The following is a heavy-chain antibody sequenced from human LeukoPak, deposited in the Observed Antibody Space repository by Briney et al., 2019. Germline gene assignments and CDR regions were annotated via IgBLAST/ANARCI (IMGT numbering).Heavy chain of an antibody. Sequence: SETLSLTCNVSGASISSRSWTWIRQSPGKGLEWIGFVSSTAGPTYNPSLESRVTLSLDTSKSQFSMRLTSVIAADTAIYYCASDFTQGGGLLEDWGPGTLVTVSS. CDR3: ASDFTQGGGLLED. V-gene: IGHV4-59*11. J-gene: IGHJ4*02. CDR2: VSSTAGP. CDR1: GASISSRS. D-gene: IGHD3-16*01.